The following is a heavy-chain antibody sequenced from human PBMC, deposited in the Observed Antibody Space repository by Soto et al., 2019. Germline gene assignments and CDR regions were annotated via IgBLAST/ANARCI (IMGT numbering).Heavy chain of an antibody. CDR1: GYTFTNSG. CDR2: IRVNNGDT. D-gene: IGHD5-12*01. J-gene: IGHJ4*02. CDR3: ARDLGYSGFAVHD. Sequence: QVQLVQSGAEVKKPGASVKVSCKASGYTFTNSGFSWVRQAPGQGLEWVGWIRVNNGDTHYAQKLQGRVTMTTDTSTSTAFMELRSLISDDTAVYYCARDLGYSGFAVHDWGQGTLITVSS. V-gene: IGHV1-18*01.